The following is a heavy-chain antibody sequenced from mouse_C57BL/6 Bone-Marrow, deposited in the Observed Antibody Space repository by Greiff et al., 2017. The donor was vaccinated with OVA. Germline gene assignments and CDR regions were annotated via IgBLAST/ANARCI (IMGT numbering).Heavy chain of an antibody. CDR1: GYTFTSYW. J-gene: IGHJ2*01. Sequence: QVQLKQPGTELVKPGASVKLSCKASGYTFTSYWMHWVKQRPGQGLEWIGNINPSNGGTNYNEKFKSKATLTVDKSSSTAYMQLSSLTSEDSAVYYCAWGPTVVATDYFDYWGQGTTLTVSS. CDR2: INPSNGGT. V-gene: IGHV1-53*01. CDR3: AWGPTVVATDYFDY. D-gene: IGHD1-1*01.